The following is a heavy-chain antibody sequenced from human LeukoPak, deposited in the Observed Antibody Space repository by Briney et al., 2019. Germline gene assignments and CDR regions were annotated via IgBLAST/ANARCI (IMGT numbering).Heavy chain of an antibody. CDR1: GGSISGYY. D-gene: IGHD3-10*01. Sequence: SETLSLTCTVSGGSISGYYWSWIRQPPGKGLEWIGYIYYSGSTNYNPSLKSRVTISVDTSKNQFSLKLSSVTAADTAVYYCARGGVNYKIAGPWGQGALVTVSS. J-gene: IGHJ5*02. CDR3: ARGGVNYKIAGP. V-gene: IGHV4-59*01. CDR2: IYYSGST.